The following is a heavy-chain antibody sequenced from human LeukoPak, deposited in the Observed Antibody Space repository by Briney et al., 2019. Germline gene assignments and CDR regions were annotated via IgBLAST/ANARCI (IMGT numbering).Heavy chain of an antibody. CDR2: IYHSGST. CDR1: GGSISSGGYY. Sequence: SETLSLTCTVSGGSISSGGYYWSWIRQPPGKGLEWIGYIYHSGSTYYNPSLKSRVTISVDRSKNQFSLKLSSVTAADTAVYYCRGGSSRGPLFDYWGQGTLVTVSS. V-gene: IGHV4-30-2*01. CDR3: RGGSSRGPLFDY. J-gene: IGHJ4*02. D-gene: IGHD1-26*01.